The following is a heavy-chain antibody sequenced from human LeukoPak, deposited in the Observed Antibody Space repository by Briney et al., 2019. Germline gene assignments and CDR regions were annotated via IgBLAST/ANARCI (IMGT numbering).Heavy chain of an antibody. CDR3: AKDRSGSYAWTTALFDY. CDR2: ISSSGSTI. CDR1: GFTFSDYY. Sequence: GGSLRLSCAASGFTFSDYYMSWIRQAPGKGLEWVSYISSSGSTIYYADSVKGRFTISRDNSKNTLYLQMNSLRAEDTAVYYCAKDRSGSYAWTTALFDYWGQGTLVTVSS. D-gene: IGHD3-10*01. V-gene: IGHV3-11*04. J-gene: IGHJ4*02.